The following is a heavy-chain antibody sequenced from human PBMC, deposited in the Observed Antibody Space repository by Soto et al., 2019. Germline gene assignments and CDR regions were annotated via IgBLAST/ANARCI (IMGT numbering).Heavy chain of an antibody. CDR1: GFTFSSYA. J-gene: IGHJ6*02. Sequence: QVQLVESGGGVVQPGRSLRLSCAASGFTFSSYAMHWVRQAPGKGLEWVAVISYDGSNKYYADSVKGRFTISRDNSKNTLYLQMNSLRAEDTAVYYCAREEERDDYYGTDVWGQGTTVTVSS. CDR3: AREEERDDYYGTDV. V-gene: IGHV3-30-3*01. CDR2: ISYDGSNK.